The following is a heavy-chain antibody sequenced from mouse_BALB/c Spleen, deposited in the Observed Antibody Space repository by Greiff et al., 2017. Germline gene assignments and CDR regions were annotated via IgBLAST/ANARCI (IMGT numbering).Heavy chain of an antibody. CDR2: ISYSGST. CDR3: ARSLYYYGSSYGYAMDY. Sequence: DVKLQESGPGLVKPSQSLSLTCTVTGYSITSDYAWNWIRQFPGNKLEWMGYISYSGSTSYNPSLKSRISITRDTSKNQFFLQLNSVTTEDTATYYCARSLYYYGSSYGYAMDYWGQGTSVTVSS. D-gene: IGHD1-1*01. V-gene: IGHV3-2*02. J-gene: IGHJ4*01. CDR1: GYSITSDYA.